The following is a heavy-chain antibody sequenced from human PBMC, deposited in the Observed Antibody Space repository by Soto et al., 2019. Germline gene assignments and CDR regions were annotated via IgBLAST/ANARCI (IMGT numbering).Heavy chain of an antibody. J-gene: IGHJ5*02. CDR3: ARLSYYDSSGYYLET. CDR1: GGSISSSSYY. Sequence: PSETLSLTCTVSGGSISSSSYYWGWIRQPPGKGLEWIGSIYYSGSTYYNPSLKSRVTISVDTSKNQFSLKLSSVTAADTAVYYCARLSYYDSSGYYLETWGQGTLVTVSS. D-gene: IGHD3-22*01. V-gene: IGHV4-39*01. CDR2: IYYSGST.